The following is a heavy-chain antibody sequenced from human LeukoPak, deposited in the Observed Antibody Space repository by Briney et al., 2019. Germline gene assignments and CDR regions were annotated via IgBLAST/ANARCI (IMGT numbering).Heavy chain of an antibody. CDR2: TNTDGSNT. CDR3: AKGAGYSSNWNFDY. D-gene: IGHD6-13*01. V-gene: IGHV3-74*01. J-gene: IGHJ4*02. Sequence: GGSLRLSCADSGFTLRNYWMHWVRQAPGKGLVWVSLTNTDGSNTNYADSVKGRFTISRDNSKNTLYLQMNSLRLEDTAGYYCAKGAGYSSNWNFDYWGQGTLVTVSS. CDR1: GFTLRNYW.